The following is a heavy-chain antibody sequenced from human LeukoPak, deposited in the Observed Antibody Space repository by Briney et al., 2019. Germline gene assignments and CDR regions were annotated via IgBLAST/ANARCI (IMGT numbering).Heavy chain of an antibody. CDR3: ARAPHYYYYMDV. V-gene: IGHV4-61*02. J-gene: IGHJ6*03. Sequence: SETLSLTCTVSGGSISSGSYYWSWIRQPAGKGLEWIGRIYASGSTNYNPSLKSRVTISVDTSKNQFSVKLGSVTAADRAVYYCARAPHYYYYMDVWGKGTTVTVSS. CDR1: GGSISSGSYY. CDR2: IYASGST.